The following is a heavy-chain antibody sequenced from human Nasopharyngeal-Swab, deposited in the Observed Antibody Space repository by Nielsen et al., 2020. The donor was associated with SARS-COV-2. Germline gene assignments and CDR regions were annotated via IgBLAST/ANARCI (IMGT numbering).Heavy chain of an antibody. CDR2: IYYSGST. Sequence: WIRQPPGKGLEWIGYIYYSGSTYCNPSLKSRVTISVDTSKNQFSLKLSSVTAADTAVYYCARAVAVAEFDYWGQGTLVTVSS. CDR3: ARAVAVAEFDY. V-gene: IGHV4-31*02. J-gene: IGHJ4*02. D-gene: IGHD6-19*01.